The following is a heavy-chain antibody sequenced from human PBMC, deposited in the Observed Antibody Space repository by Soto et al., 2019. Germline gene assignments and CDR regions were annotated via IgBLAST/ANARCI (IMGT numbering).Heavy chain of an antibody. Sequence: EVQLVESGGGLVQPGGSLRLSCAASGFTFSNYNMNWVRQAPGKGLEWISYISGSSSTIYYAGSVKNRFTISRDNAKNSLYLQMNSLRDEDTAVYYCATEATLAYWGLGTLVTVSS. V-gene: IGHV3-48*02. D-gene: IGHD1-26*01. CDR2: ISGSSSTI. CDR1: GFTFSNYN. CDR3: ATEATLAY. J-gene: IGHJ4*02.